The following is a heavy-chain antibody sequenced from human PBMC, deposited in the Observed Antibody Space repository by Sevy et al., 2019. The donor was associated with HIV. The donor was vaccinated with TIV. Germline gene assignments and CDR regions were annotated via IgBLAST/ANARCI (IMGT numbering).Heavy chain of an antibody. CDR3: ARNPRYCSGGSCYSEAFDI. V-gene: IGHV4-59*01. D-gene: IGHD2-15*01. CDR2: FYYSGST. Sequence: SETLSLTCTVSGGSISSYYWSWIRQPPGKGLEWIGYFYYSGSTNYNPSLKSRVTISVDTSKNQFSLKLSSVTAADTAVYYCARNPRYCSGGSCYSEAFDIWGQGTMVTVSS. J-gene: IGHJ3*02. CDR1: GGSISSYY.